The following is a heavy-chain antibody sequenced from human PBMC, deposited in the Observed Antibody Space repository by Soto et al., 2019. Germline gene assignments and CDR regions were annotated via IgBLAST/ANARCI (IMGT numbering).Heavy chain of an antibody. J-gene: IGHJ1*01. D-gene: IGHD3-22*01. CDR2: INPNSGGT. Sequence: QVQLVQSGAEVKKPGASVKVSCKASGYTFTGYYMHWVRQAPGQGLEWMGWINPNSGGTNYAQKFQGRVTMTRDTSISTAYMELSRLRSDDTAVYYCARDLYYYDSSGYNTVGYWGQGTLVTVSS. CDR3: ARDLYYYDSSGYNTVGY. V-gene: IGHV1-2*02. CDR1: GYTFTGYY.